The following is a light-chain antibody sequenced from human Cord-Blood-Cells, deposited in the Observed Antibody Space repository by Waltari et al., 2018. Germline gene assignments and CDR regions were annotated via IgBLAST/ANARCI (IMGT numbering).Light chain of an antibody. CDR3: CSYAGSSAV. CDR2: DVS. Sequence: QSALTQPRPVSGSPGQPVTIPCTGTSSDVGGSNYVSWYQQHPGKAPKLMIYDVSKRPSGVPDRFSGSKSGNTASLTISGLQAEDEADYYCCSYAGSSAVFGGGTKLTVL. J-gene: IGLJ3*02. CDR1: SSDVGGSNY. V-gene: IGLV2-11*01.